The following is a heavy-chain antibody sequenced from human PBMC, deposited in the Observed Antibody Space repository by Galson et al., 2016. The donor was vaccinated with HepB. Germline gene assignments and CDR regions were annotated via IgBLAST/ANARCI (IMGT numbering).Heavy chain of an antibody. CDR1: GFTFSTYW. D-gene: IGHD3-16*02. Sequence: SLRLSCAASGFTFSTYWMGWVRQAPGKGLEWVAFISYDGSHQSYAGSVKGRFTISRDNSKNTLYLQMNSLRTEDTAVYYCARDRRYDYVWGSYPYFDYWGQGTLVTVSS. V-gene: IGHV3-30*03. CDR2: ISYDGSHQ. J-gene: IGHJ4*02. CDR3: ARDRRYDYVWGSYPYFDY.